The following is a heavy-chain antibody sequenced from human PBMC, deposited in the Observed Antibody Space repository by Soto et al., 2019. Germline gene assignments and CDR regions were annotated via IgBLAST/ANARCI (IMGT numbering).Heavy chain of an antibody. J-gene: IGHJ4*02. V-gene: IGHV1-69*06. CDR3: ARCHSDSSGPGYLDS. D-gene: IGHD3-22*01. CDR1: GGTFISDA. Sequence: QVRLVQSEAEVKKAGSSVKVSCKASGGTFISDAVTWVRQAPGQGLEWMGGVIPMFPKANYAHKFQGRATITADKSTSTVYMELHSLKSEDTALYYCARCHSDSSGPGYLDSWGQGTLVTVTS. CDR2: VIPMFPKA.